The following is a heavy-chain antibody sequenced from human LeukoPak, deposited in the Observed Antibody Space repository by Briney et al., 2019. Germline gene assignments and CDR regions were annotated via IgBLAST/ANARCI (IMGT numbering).Heavy chain of an antibody. Sequence: SETLSLTCTVSGVSISSYYWSWIRQPPGKGLEWIGYIYYSGSTNYNPSLKSRVTISVDTSKNQFSLKLSSVTAADTAVYYCARRGYDILTGYYQTNWFDPWGQGTPVTVSS. CDR3: ARRGYDILTGYYQTNWFDP. V-gene: IGHV4-59*08. CDR1: GVSISSYY. J-gene: IGHJ5*02. D-gene: IGHD3-9*01. CDR2: IYYSGST.